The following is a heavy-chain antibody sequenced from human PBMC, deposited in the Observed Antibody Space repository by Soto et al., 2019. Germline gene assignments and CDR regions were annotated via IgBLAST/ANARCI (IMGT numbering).Heavy chain of an antibody. J-gene: IGHJ3*01. CDR2: IFPGDSDT. Sequence: GESLKISCKVSGYNFANYWIGWVRQVPGKGLEWMGMIFPGDSDTKNSPSLQGQITMSVDKSNSSAYLQWRSLKVSDTAMYYCAAGYSTGLDAFDLWGQGTLVTVSS. V-gene: IGHV5-51*01. D-gene: IGHD2-8*02. CDR1: GYNFANYW. CDR3: AAGYSTGLDAFDL.